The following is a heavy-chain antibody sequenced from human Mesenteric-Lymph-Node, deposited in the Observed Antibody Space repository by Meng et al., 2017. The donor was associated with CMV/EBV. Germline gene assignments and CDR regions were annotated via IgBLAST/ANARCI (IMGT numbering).Heavy chain of an antibody. Sequence: SETLSLTCAISGDSVSSNSAAWNWIRQSPSRGLEWLGRTYYRSKWYNDYAVSMKSRITINPDTSKNQFSLQLNSVTPEDTAVYYCARDTYYDFWSGYYPGRYYYYYGMDVWGQGTTVTVSS. J-gene: IGHJ6*02. V-gene: IGHV6-1*01. CDR1: GDSVSSNSAA. CDR2: TYYRSKWYN. D-gene: IGHD3-3*01. CDR3: ARDTYYDFWSGYYPGRYYYYYGMDV.